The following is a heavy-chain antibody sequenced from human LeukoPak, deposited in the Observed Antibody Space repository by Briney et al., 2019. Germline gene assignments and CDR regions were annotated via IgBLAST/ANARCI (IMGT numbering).Heavy chain of an antibody. V-gene: IGHV3-53*01. CDR3: AAYSSGWYRGGHYFDY. D-gene: IGHD6-19*01. J-gene: IGHJ4*02. CDR2: IYSDGST. CDR1: GFTVSSNY. Sequence: GSLRLSCAASGFTVSSNYTSWVRQAPGKGLEWVSIIYSDGSTYYADSVKGRFTISRDNSKNTLYVQMNSLRAEDTAVYYCAAYSSGWYRGGHYFDYWGQGTLVTVSS.